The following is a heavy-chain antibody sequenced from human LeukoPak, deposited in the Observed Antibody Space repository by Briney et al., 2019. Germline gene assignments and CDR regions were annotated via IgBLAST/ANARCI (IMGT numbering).Heavy chain of an antibody. J-gene: IGHJ4*02. D-gene: IGHD2-21*01. V-gene: IGHV3-43*02. CDR3: AKALMSLWYFDF. CDR1: GFTFDDYA. CDR2: ISGDGGST. Sequence: GGSLRLSCAASGFTFDDYAMHWVRQAPGKGLEWVSLISGDGGSTYYADSVKGRFTISRDNSKNTLYLQMGSLRAEDTAVYYCAKALMSLWYFDFWGPGALVTVSS.